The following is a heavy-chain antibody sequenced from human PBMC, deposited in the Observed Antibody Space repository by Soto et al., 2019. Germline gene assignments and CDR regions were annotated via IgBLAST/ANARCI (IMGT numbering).Heavy chain of an antibody. CDR1: GYSFTSYW. J-gene: IGHJ3*02. V-gene: IGHV5-51*01. Sequence: PGESLKISCKGSGYSFTSYWIGWVRQMPGKGLEWMGIIYPGDSDTRYSPSFQGQVTTSADKSISTAYLQWSSLKASDTAMYYCARQAYYDSSGYYSDAFDIWGQGTMVTVSS. CDR3: ARQAYYDSSGYYSDAFDI. CDR2: IYPGDSDT. D-gene: IGHD3-22*01.